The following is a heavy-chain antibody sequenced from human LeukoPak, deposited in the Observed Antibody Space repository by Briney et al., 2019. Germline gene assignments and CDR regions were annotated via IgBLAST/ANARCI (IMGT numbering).Heavy chain of an antibody. V-gene: IGHV3-30*18. CDR1: GFTFSSYG. Sequence: PGGSLRLSCAASGFTFSSYGMHWVRQAPGKGLEWVAVISYDGSNKYYADSVKGRFTISRDNSKYTLYLQMNSLRAEDTAVYYCAKGGYYYDSSGPNPHFDYWGQGTLVTVSS. CDR3: AKGGYYYDSSGPNPHFDY. CDR2: ISYDGSNK. J-gene: IGHJ4*02. D-gene: IGHD3-22*01.